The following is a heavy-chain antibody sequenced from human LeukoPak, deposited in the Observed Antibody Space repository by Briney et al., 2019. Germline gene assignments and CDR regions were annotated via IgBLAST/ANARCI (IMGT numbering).Heavy chain of an antibody. D-gene: IGHD6-6*01. V-gene: IGHV5-51*01. Sequence: GESLKISCKGSGYSFTSYWIGWVCQMPGKGLEWMGIIYPGDSDTRYSPSFQGQVTISADKSISTAYLQWSSLKASDTAMYYCARLPIIEYSSSHWFDPWGQGTLVTVSS. CDR3: ARLPIIEYSSSHWFDP. CDR1: GYSFTSYW. CDR2: IYPGDSDT. J-gene: IGHJ5*02.